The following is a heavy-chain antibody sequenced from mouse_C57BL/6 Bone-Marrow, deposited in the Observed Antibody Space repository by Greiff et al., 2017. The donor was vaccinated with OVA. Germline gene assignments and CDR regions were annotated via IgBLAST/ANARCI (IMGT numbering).Heavy chain of an antibody. CDR2: INYDGSST. CDR3: ARIYYGNYVDWYFDV. V-gene: IGHV5-16*01. D-gene: IGHD2-1*01. CDR1: GFTFSDYY. Sequence: EVQVVESEGGLVQPGSSMKLSCTASGFTFSDYYMAWVRQVPEKGLEWVANINYDGSSTYYLDSLKSRFIISRDNAKNILYLQMSSLKSEDTATYYCARIYYGNYVDWYFDVWGTGTTGTVSS. J-gene: IGHJ1*03.